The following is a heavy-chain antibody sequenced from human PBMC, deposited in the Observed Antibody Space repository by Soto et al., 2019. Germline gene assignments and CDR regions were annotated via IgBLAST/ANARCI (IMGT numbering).Heavy chain of an antibody. V-gene: IGHV3-23*01. CDR3: AKDRGTNIDVHRYFHYYGMDV. CDR2: ISGSGGTT. D-gene: IGHD2-2*01. CDR1: GFTFSSYA. J-gene: IGHJ6*02. Sequence: EVQLLESGGGLGQPGGSLRLSCAASGFTFSSYAMTWVRQAPGQGLEWVASISGSGGTTNYADSVKGRFTISRDNSKNTAYLQMNSLRAEDTAVYYCAKDRGTNIDVHRYFHYYGMDVWGQVTTVTVSS.